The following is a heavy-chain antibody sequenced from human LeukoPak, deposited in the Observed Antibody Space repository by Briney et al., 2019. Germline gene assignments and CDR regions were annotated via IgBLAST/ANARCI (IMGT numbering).Heavy chain of an antibody. CDR2: ISDGGDYT. CDR3: AKPATMVRGVISPMFDY. CDR1: GFTFSSYA. Sequence: GGSLRLSCAASGFTFSSYAMTWVRQAPGKGLEWVSSISDGGDYTYYTDSVKGRFTISRDNSKNTLYLKLNSLRAEDTAVYYCAKPATMVRGVISPMFDYWGQGTLVTVSS. V-gene: IGHV3-23*01. D-gene: IGHD3-10*01. J-gene: IGHJ4*02.